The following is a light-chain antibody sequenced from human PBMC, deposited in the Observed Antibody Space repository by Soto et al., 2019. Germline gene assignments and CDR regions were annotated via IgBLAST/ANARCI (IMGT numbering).Light chain of an antibody. CDR1: QSVSNIY. V-gene: IGKV3-20*01. CDR3: QQYSSSFRT. CDR2: GAS. Sequence: EFMLTQSPGTLSLSPGERATLSCRASQSVSNIYIAWYQQKPGQAPRVLIYGASRRATGIPDRFSGSGSGTDFTLTISRLEPEDFAVYYCQQYSSSFRTFGQGTKVDI. J-gene: IGKJ1*01.